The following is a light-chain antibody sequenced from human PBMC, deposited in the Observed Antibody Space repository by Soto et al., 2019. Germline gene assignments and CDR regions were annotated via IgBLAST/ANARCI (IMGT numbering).Light chain of an antibody. Sequence: DIQMTQSPSSLSASVGDRVTITRRASQGIRNYLAWYQQKPGQVPKLLIYAASTLQSGVPSRFSGSGSGTDFTLTISSLQPEDVATYYCQEYNSAPRTFGQGTKVDIK. CDR2: AAS. J-gene: IGKJ1*01. CDR1: QGIRNY. V-gene: IGKV1-27*01. CDR3: QEYNSAPRT.